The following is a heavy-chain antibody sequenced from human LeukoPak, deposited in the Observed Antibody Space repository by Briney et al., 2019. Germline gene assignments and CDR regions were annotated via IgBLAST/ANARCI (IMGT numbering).Heavy chain of an antibody. CDR2: IYYSGST. D-gene: IGHD2-15*01. Sequence: PSQTLSLTCTVSGGSISSGDYYWSWIRQPPGKGLEWIGYIYYSGSTNYNPSLKSRVTISVDTSKNQFSLKLSSVTAADTAVYYCARRVQYCSGGSCSYFDYWGQGTLVTVSS. V-gene: IGHV4-30-4*01. J-gene: IGHJ4*02. CDR3: ARRVQYCSGGSCSYFDY. CDR1: GGSISSGDYY.